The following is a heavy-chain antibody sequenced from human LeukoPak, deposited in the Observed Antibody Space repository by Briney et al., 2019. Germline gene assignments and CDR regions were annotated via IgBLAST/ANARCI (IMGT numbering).Heavy chain of an antibody. V-gene: IGHV1-69*13. Sequence: SVKVSCKASGGTFISHAISWVRQAPGQGLEWMGGIIPIFGTPNYAQKFQGRVTITADESTSTAYMELSSLRSEETAVYYCARPTTYYDFWSGYPPFDYWGQGTLVTVSS. D-gene: IGHD3-3*01. CDR3: ARPTTYYDFWSGYPPFDY. CDR1: GGTFISHA. J-gene: IGHJ4*02. CDR2: IIPIFGTP.